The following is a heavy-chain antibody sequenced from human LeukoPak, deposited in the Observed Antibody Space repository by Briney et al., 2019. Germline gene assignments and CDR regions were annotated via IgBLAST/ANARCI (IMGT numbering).Heavy chain of an antibody. J-gene: IGHJ4*02. CDR3: AKGSSGYFFDH. CDR2: ISNDGGGT. D-gene: IGHD3-22*01. V-gene: IGHV3-23*01. CDR1: GFIFNNYG. Sequence: PGGSLRLSCTASGFIFNNYGLIWVRQAPGKGLEWVSAISNDGGGTNYADFVKGRFTISRDNSKNTLFLQMNSLRAEDTALYYCAKGSSGYFFDHWGQGTLVTVSS.